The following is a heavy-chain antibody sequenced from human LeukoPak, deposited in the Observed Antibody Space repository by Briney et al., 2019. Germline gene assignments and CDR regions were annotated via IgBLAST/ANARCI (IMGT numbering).Heavy chain of an antibody. D-gene: IGHD3-10*01. CDR1: GFTFDDYA. V-gene: IGHV3-43D*03. CDR2: ISWDGGGT. J-gene: IGHJ3*02. Sequence: GGSLRLSCAASGFTFDDYAMHWVRQAPGKGLEWVSLISWDGGGTYYADSVKGRFTISRDNSKNSLYLQMNSLRAEDTALYYCAIGGDAFDIWGQGTMVTVSS. CDR3: AIGGDAFDI.